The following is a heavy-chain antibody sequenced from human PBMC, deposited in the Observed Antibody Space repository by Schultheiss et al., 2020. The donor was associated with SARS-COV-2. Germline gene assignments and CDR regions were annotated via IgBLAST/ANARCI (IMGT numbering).Heavy chain of an antibody. CDR3: AKNRGLYCSTASCLFDY. Sequence: GGSLRLSCAASGFTFDDYAMHWVRQAPGKGLEWVSAISGSGGSTYYADSVKGRFTISRDNSKNTLYLQMNSLRAEDTAVYYCAKNRGLYCSTASCLFDYWGQGTLVTVSS. J-gene: IGHJ4*02. CDR2: ISGSGGST. V-gene: IGHV3-23*01. CDR1: GFTFDDYA. D-gene: IGHD2-2*01.